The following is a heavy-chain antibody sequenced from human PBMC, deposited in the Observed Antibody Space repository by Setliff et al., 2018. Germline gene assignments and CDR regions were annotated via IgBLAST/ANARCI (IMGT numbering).Heavy chain of an antibody. CDR1: GFSLTTSGVG. CDR2: IYWNDDK. V-gene: IGHV2-5*01. D-gene: IGHD4-4*01. J-gene: IGHJ4*02. CDR3: AHTSGGGNSACFDY. Sequence: GPTLVNPTQTLTVTCTFSGFSLTTSGVGVGWIRQPPGKALEWLALIYWNDDKRYSPSLNSRLTITKDTSKNQVVLTMTNMDPVDTATYFCAHTSGGGNSACFDYWGQGVQVTVSS.